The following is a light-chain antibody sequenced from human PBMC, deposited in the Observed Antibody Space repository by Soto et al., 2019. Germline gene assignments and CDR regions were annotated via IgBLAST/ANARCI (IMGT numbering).Light chain of an antibody. Sequence: EIVLTQSPATLSLSPGERATLSCRASQSVSKSLAWYQQKPGQAPRLLICSTSNRATGIPARFSGSGSRTDFTLTISSLESEDSAVYYCQQRSNWPSITFGQGTRLEIK. J-gene: IGKJ5*01. V-gene: IGKV3-11*01. CDR2: STS. CDR1: QSVSKS. CDR3: QQRSNWPSIT.